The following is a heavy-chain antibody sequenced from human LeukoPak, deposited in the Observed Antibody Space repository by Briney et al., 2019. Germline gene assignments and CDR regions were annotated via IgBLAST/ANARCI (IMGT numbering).Heavy chain of an antibody. CDR2: LSGSGGST. D-gene: IGHD3-22*01. CDR3: ARDSPAYYYDSSGPTTD. Sequence: GGSLRLSCAASGFTFSSYTMNWVRQAPGKGLEWVSGLSGSGGSTYYADSVRGRFTISRDNSKNTLYLQMNSLRAEDTAVYYCARDSPAYYYDSSGPTTDWGQGTLVTVSS. CDR1: GFTFSSYT. J-gene: IGHJ4*02. V-gene: IGHV3-23*01.